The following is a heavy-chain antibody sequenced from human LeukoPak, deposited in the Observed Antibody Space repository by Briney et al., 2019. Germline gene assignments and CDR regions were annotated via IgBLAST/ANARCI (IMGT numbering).Heavy chain of an antibody. CDR1: GFTFSSYS. CDR2: ISSSSSTI. V-gene: IGHV3-48*01. CDR3: ARAVPGLEDFDY. Sequence: GGSLRLSCAASGFTFSSYSMNWVRQAPGKGLEWVSYISSSSSTIYYADSVRGRFTISRDNSNNTMFLHMKSLQTGDTAVYFCARAVPGLEDFDYWGQGTLVTVSS. J-gene: IGHJ4*02. D-gene: IGHD6-19*01.